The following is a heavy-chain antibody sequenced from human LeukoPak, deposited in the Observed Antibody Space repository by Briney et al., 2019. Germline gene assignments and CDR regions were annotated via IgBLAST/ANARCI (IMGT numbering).Heavy chain of an antibody. CDR1: Y. V-gene: IGHV1-2*06. CDR3: ARDLYNEDYDSFDY. CDR2: INSYSGWK. Sequence: YLHWLRQAPGRGLAGVGRINSYSGWKNYVRTFQGRVTISRDTSIDTDYTEMTSLTPDDSAVYYCARDLYNEDYDSFDYWGQGTLVTVSS. J-gene: IGHJ4*02. D-gene: IGHD3-3*01.